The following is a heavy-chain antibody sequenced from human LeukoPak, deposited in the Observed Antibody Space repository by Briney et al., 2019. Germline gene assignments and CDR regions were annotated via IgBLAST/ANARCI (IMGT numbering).Heavy chain of an antibody. CDR1: GFTFSSYS. V-gene: IGHV3-21*01. Sequence: GGSLRLSCAASGFTFSSYSMNWVRQAPGKGLEWVSSISSSSSYIYYAGSVKGRFTISRDNAKNSLYLQMNSLRAEDTAVYYCARQSGAPWGELEHFDYWGQGTLVTVSS. CDR2: ISSSSSYI. CDR3: ARQSGAPWGELEHFDY. J-gene: IGHJ4*02. D-gene: IGHD3-16*01.